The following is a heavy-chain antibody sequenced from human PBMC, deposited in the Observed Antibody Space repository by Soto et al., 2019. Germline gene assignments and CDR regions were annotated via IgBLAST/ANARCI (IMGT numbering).Heavy chain of an antibody. CDR1: GGSFSGYY. CDR2: INHSGST. Sequence: SETLSLTCAVYGGSFSGYYWSWIRQPPGKGLEWIGEINHSGSTNYNPSLKSRVTISVDTSKNQFSLKLSSVTAADTAVYYCASPIYSSSSFGYWGQGTLVTVSS. V-gene: IGHV4-34*01. D-gene: IGHD6-6*01. J-gene: IGHJ4*02. CDR3: ASPIYSSSSFGY.